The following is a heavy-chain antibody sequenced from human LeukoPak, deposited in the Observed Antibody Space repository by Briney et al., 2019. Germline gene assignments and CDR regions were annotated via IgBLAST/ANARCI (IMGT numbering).Heavy chain of an antibody. D-gene: IGHD3-10*01. V-gene: IGHV3-66*01. CDR2: IYSGGST. J-gene: IGHJ1*01. CDR3: ARDGRYSSRY. Sequence: GGSLRLSCAASGFTVSINYMSWVRQAPGKGLEWVSVIYSGGSTYYADSVKGRFTISRDNSKNTRYLQMNSLRAENTAVYYCARDGRYSSRYCGQGTLATASS. CDR1: GFTVSINY.